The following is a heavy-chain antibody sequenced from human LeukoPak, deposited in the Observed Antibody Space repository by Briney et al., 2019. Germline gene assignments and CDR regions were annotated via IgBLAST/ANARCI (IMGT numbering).Heavy chain of an antibody. D-gene: IGHD3-22*01. Sequence: GGSLRLSCAASGFTFSSYWMHWVRQAPGKGLVWVSRINSDGSSTSYADSVKGRFTISRDNAKNTLYLQMNSLRAEDTAVYYCARDRDQDYYDSSGYRGDFDYWGQGTLVTVSS. J-gene: IGHJ4*02. CDR1: GFTFSSYW. CDR3: ARDRDQDYYDSSGYRGDFDY. CDR2: INSDGSST. V-gene: IGHV3-74*01.